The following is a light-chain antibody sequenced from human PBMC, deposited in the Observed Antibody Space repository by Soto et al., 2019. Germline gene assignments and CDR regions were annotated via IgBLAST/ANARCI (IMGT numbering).Light chain of an antibody. CDR2: VNS. V-gene: IGLV1-40*01. J-gene: IGLJ2*01. CDR3: QSYDSSLSGCVV. CDR1: SSNIGAGYD. Sequence: QSVLTQPPSVSGAPGQRVTISCTGSSSNIGAGYDVHWYQQLPGTAPKLLIYVNSNRPSGVPDRFSGSRSGTSASLAITGLQAEDEADYYCQSYDSSLSGCVVFGGGTKLTAL.